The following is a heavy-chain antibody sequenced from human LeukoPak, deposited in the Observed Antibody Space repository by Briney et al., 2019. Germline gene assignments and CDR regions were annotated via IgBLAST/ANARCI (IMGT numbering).Heavy chain of an antibody. J-gene: IGHJ3*02. CDR2: ISSSGSTI. V-gene: IGHV3-11*04. CDR3: ARDSMYYYDSSGYYYNCAFDI. Sequence: GGSLRLSCAASGFTFSDYYISSIRQAPGKGLEWVSYISSSGSTIYYADSVKGRFTISRDNAKNSLYLQMNSLRAEDTAVYYCARDSMYYYDSSGYYYNCAFDIWGQGTMVTVSS. CDR1: GFTFSDYY. D-gene: IGHD3-22*01.